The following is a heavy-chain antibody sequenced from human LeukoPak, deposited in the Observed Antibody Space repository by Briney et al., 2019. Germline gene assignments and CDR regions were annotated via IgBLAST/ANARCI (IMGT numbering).Heavy chain of an antibody. Sequence: GGSLRLSCAASGFTVNRNYMSWVRQAPGKGLEWVSIIYSGDNTYYADSVTGRFTISRDNSKNTLYLQMNSLRAEDTAVYYCARGESYYSYYYYMDVWGKGTTVTVSS. CDR1: GFTVNRNY. V-gene: IGHV3-53*01. CDR2: IYSGDNT. CDR3: ARGESYYSYYYYMDV. D-gene: IGHD3-10*01. J-gene: IGHJ6*03.